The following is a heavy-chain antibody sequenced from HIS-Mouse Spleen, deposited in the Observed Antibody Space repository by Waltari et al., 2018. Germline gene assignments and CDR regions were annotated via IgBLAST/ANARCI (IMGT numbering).Heavy chain of an antibody. CDR3: AREIPYSSSWYDWYFDL. CDR2: IYYSGGT. J-gene: IGHJ2*01. V-gene: IGHV4-39*07. Sequence: QLQLQESGPGLVKPSETLSLTCTVSGGSISSSSYYWGWIRQPPGKGLEWIGSIYYSGGTYHNPSPKSRVTISVDTSKNQFSLKLSSVTAADTAVYYCAREIPYSSSWYDWYFDLWGRGTLVTVSS. D-gene: IGHD6-13*01. CDR1: GGSISSSSYY.